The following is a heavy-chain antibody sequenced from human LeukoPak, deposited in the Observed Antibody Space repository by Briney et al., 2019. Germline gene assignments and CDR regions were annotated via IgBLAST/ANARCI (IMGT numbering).Heavy chain of an antibody. CDR3: ARSIGSYYTMDV. Sequence: GGSLRLSCVACGFTFSDYYMNWIRQAPGRGLEWVSYISGSGSDLYYADSVKGRFTISRDNAKSSLYLQMNSLRAEDTAVYYCARSIGSYYTMDVWGQGTTVTVSS. CDR1: GFTFSDYY. V-gene: IGHV3-11*01. J-gene: IGHJ6*02. CDR2: ISGSGSDL. D-gene: IGHD3-22*01.